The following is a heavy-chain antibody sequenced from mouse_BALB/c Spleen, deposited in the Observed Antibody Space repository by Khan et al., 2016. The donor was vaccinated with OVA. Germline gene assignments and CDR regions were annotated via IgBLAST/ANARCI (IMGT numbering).Heavy chain of an antibody. Sequence: EVELVESGGGLVQPGGSRKLFCAASGFTFSSYGMHWVRQAPERGLEWVAYISGDSNTIYYADTVKGRFTISRDNPRNTLFLQMTSLMSEDTAMYYCATSYFDGYYFDYWGPGTTLTVSS. V-gene: IGHV5-17*02. D-gene: IGHD1-1*01. J-gene: IGHJ2*01. CDR1: GFTFSSYG. CDR2: ISGDSNTI. CDR3: ATSYFDGYYFDY.